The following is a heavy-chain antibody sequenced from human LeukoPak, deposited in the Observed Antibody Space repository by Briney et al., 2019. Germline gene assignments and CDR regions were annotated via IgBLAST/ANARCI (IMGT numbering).Heavy chain of an antibody. Sequence: GGSLRLSCAASGFTFSSYAMSWVRQAPGKGLEWVSDISGSGIRKNDADSVKGRFTISRDNSKNTLYLQMNSLRVEDTAVYYCARDFTIYREVLDAFDIWGQGTMVTVSS. CDR3: ARDFTIYREVLDAFDI. D-gene: IGHD2-2*02. J-gene: IGHJ3*02. CDR2: ISGSGIRK. V-gene: IGHV3-23*01. CDR1: GFTFSSYA.